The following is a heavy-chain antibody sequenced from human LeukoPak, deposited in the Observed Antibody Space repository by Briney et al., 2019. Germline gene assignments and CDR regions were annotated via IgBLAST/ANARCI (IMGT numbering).Heavy chain of an antibody. V-gene: IGHV3-11*01. Sequence: GGSLRLSCVASGFTFSDYYMSWIRQAPGKGLEWVSYIRGSDGTIKYADSVKGRFTISRDNAKNSLYLQMNSLRVEDTAVYYCAREFTQRDYWGQGTLVTVSS. CDR3: AREFTQRDY. CDR1: GFTFSDYY. CDR2: IRGSDGTI. J-gene: IGHJ4*02.